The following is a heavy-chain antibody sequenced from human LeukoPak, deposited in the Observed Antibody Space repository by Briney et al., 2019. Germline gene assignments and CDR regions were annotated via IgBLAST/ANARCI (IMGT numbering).Heavy chain of an antibody. J-gene: IGHJ6*02. CDR2: INPSGGST. D-gene: IGHD6-13*01. CDR3: ARDLRAAAGSSSYGMDV. CDR1: GYTFTSYY. Sequence: ASVKVSCKASGYTFTSYYMHWVRQAPGQGLEWMGIINPSGGSTSYAQKFQGGVTMTTDTSTSTAYMELRSLRSDDTAVYYCARDLRAAAGSSSYGMDVWGQGTTVTVSS. V-gene: IGHV1-46*01.